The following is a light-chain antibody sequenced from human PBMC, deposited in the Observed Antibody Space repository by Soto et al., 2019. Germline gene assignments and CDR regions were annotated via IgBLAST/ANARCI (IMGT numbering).Light chain of an antibody. V-gene: IGKV3-20*01. J-gene: IGKJ4*01. CDR2: GAS. CDR1: QSVSSNY. Sequence: IGFTQSPGTLSFSPGERGALSCRASQSVSSNYVAWYQQKPGQAPRLLISGASNRATGTPDRFRGSGSGTDFTLTISRLEPEDFAVHYCHQYGSSPPLTFGGGTKVDIK. CDR3: HQYGSSPPLT.